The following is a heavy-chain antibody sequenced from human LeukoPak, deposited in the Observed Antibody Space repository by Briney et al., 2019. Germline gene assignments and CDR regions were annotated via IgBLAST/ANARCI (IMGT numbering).Heavy chain of an antibody. Sequence: GESLKISCKGSGYIFTNYCIGWVRQMPGKGLEWKEIIYLRDSDTRYSPSFQGQVTISADKSINTAYLQWSSLKASDTAMYYCARHATSGYHDYWGQGTLVTVSS. V-gene: IGHV5-51*01. CDR2: IYLRDSDT. CDR1: GYIFTNYC. J-gene: IGHJ4*02. CDR3: ARHATSGYHDY. D-gene: IGHD5-12*01.